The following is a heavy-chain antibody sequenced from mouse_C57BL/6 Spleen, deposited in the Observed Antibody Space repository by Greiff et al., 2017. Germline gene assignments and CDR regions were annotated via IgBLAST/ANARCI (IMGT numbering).Heavy chain of an antibody. CDR1: GFTFSSYA. CDR2: ISDGGSYT. CDR3: ARRGGNYDY. V-gene: IGHV5-4*03. D-gene: IGHD2-1*01. J-gene: IGHJ2*01. Sequence: EVKLVESGGGLVKPGGSLKLSCAASGFTFSSYAMSWVRQTPEKRLEWVATISDGGSYTYYPDNVKGRFTISRDNAKNNLYLQMSHLKSEDTAMYYCARRGGNYDYWGQGTTLTVSS.